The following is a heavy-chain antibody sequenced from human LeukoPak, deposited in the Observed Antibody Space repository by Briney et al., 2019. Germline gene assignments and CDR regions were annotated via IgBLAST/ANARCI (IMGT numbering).Heavy chain of an antibody. CDR1: GYTFTGYY. CDR2: IIPIFGTA. Sequence: SVKVSCKASGYTFTGYYMHWVRQAPGQGLEWMGGIIPIFGTANYAQKFQGRVTITTDESTSTAYMELSSLRSEDTAVYYCARDLEEATVTTPGNYYYYMDVWGKGTTVTVSS. D-gene: IGHD4-11*01. V-gene: IGHV1-69*05. CDR3: ARDLEEATVTTPGNYYYYMDV. J-gene: IGHJ6*03.